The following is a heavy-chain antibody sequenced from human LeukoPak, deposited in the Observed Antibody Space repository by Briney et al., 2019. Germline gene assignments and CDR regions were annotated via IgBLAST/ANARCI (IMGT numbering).Heavy chain of an antibody. D-gene: IGHD6-13*01. V-gene: IGHV1-18*01. J-gene: IGHJ4*02. CDR3: ARDLKIAAAGTFGY. CDR2: ISAYNGNT. CDR1: GGTFSSYA. Sequence: ASVKVSCKASGGTFSSYAISWVRQAPGQGLEWMGWISAYNGNTNYAQKLQGRVTMTTDTSTSTAYMELRSLRSDDTAVYYCARDLKIAAAGTFGYWGQGTLVTVSS.